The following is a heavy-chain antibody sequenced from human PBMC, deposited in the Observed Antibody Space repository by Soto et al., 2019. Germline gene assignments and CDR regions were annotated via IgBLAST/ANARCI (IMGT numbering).Heavy chain of an antibody. CDR2: INSDGSST. V-gene: IGHV3-74*01. D-gene: IGHD5-18*01. CDR3: ATNTAMVSLNNWFDP. Sequence: GGSLRLSCAASGFTFSSYWMHWVRQAPGKGLVWVSRINSDGSSTSYADSVKGRFTISRDDAKNTLYLQMNSLRAEDTAVYYCATNTAMVSLNNWFDPWGQGTLVTVSS. CDR1: GFTFSSYW. J-gene: IGHJ5*02.